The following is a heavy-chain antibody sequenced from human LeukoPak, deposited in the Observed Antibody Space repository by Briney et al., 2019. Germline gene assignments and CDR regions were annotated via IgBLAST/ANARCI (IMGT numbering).Heavy chain of an antibody. CDR3: ARGENTWRNWLDP. CDR2: INPRGGST. D-gene: IGHD2/OR15-2a*01. V-gene: IGHV1-46*01. Sequence: ASVKVSCEASGYTFTNYYMHWVRQAPGQGLEWMGIINPRGGSTSYAQKFQGRVTMTRDTSTSTVYMEMSSLRSDDTAVYYCARGENTWRNWLDPWGLGTLVTVSS. CDR1: GYTFTNYY. J-gene: IGHJ5*02.